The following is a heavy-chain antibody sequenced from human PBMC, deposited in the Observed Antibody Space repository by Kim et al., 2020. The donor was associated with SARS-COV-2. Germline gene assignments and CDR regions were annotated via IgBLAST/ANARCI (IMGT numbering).Heavy chain of an antibody. D-gene: IGHD6-19*01. V-gene: IGHV6-1*01. J-gene: IGHJ5*02. CDR2: TYYRSKWYN. Sequence: SQTLSLTCAISGDSVSSNSAAWNWIRQSPSRGLEWLGRTYYRSKWYNDYAVSVKSRITINPDTSKNQFSLQLNSVTPEDTAVYYCARDFAAVPGGGARWFDPWGQETLVTVSS. CDR1: GDSVSSNSAA. CDR3: ARDFAAVPGGGARWFDP.